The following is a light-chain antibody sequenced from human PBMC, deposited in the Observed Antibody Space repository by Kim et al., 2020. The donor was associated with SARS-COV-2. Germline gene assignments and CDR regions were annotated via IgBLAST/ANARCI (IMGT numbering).Light chain of an antibody. Sequence: QRVTISGTGSSSNLGTGYDVHWYQQLPGTAPKLLIYSNSDRPSGVPDRFSGSKSGTLASLAITGLQAEDEADYYCQSYDSSLSAVVFGGGTQLTVL. CDR1: SSNLGTGYD. CDR3: QSYDSSLSAVV. J-gene: IGLJ2*01. V-gene: IGLV1-40*01. CDR2: SNS.